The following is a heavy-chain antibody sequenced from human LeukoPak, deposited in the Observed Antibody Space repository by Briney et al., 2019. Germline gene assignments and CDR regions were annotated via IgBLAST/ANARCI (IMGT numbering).Heavy chain of an antibody. CDR1: GYTFTGYY. J-gene: IGHJ4*02. D-gene: IGHD3-10*01. CDR3: ASGPGSYYPSVDY. Sequence: ASVKVSCMASGYTFTGYYMHWVRQAPGQGPEWMGWINPNSGGTNYAQKFQGRVTMTRDTSISTAYMELSRLRSDDTAVYYCASGPGSYYPSVDYWGQGTLVTVSS. V-gene: IGHV1-2*02. CDR2: INPNSGGT.